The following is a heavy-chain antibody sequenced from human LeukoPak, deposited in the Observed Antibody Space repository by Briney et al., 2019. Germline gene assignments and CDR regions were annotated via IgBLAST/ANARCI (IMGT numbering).Heavy chain of an antibody. J-gene: IGHJ4*02. CDR1: GYTFTSYG. Sequence: ASVKVSCKASGYTFTSYGISWVRQAPGQGLEWMGWISAYNGNTNYAQKLQGRVTMTTDASTSTAYMELRSLRSDDTAVYYCARELHILTGYLYPGYWGQGTLVTVSS. V-gene: IGHV1-18*01. D-gene: IGHD3-9*01. CDR2: ISAYNGNT. CDR3: ARELHILTGYLYPGY.